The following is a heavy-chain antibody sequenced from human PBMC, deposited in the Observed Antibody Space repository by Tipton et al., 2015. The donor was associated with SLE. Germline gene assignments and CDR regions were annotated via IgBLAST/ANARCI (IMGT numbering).Heavy chain of an antibody. CDR1: GGSLGPYY. CDR2: IYFDGNS. Sequence: TLSLTCTVSGGSLGPYYWHWLRQSPGKALEWIGYIYFDGNSNGRGNYNPSLKSRVTMSVDPSKMQFSLNLNSVTAADTALYFCARGVAERLGLDFWGQGSLVTVSS. V-gene: IGHV4-59*01. J-gene: IGHJ4*02. CDR3: ARGVAERLGLDF. D-gene: IGHD6-19*01.